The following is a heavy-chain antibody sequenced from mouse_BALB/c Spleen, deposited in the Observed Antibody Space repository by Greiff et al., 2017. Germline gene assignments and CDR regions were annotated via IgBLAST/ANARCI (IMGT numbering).Heavy chain of an antibody. V-gene: IGHV5-9-4*01. Sequence: EVKLMESGGGLVKPGGSLNLSCAASGFTFSSYAMSWVRQSPEKRLEWVAEISSGGSYTYYPDTVTGRFTISRDNAKNTLYLEMSSLRSEDTAMYYCARDDGYYAWFAYWGQGTLVTVSA. CDR1: GFTFSSYA. D-gene: IGHD2-3*01. CDR2: ISSGGSYT. CDR3: ARDDGYYAWFAY. J-gene: IGHJ3*01.